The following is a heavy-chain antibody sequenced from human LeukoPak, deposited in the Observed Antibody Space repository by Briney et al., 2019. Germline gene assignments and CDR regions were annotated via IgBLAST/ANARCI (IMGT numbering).Heavy chain of an antibody. V-gene: IGHV3-23*01. CDR1: GGSINSGN. J-gene: IGHJ4*02. D-gene: IGHD1-7*01. CDR2: ISEGGGST. Sequence: GTLSLTCAVSGGSINSGNWWSWVRQPPGKGLEWVSIISEGGGSTRYADSVKGRFTISRDNSMNTLYLQMDSLRAEDTAVYYCAKDRRGNWNYVGHFDHWGQGTLVTVSS. CDR3: AKDRRGNWNYVGHFDH.